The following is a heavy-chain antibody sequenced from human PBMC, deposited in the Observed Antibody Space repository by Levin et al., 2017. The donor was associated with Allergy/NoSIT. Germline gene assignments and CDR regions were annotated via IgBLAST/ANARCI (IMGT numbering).Heavy chain of an antibody. Sequence: SCAASGFTFSSYGMHWVRQAPGKGLEWVAVIWYDGSNKYYADSVKGRFTISRDNSKNTLYLQMNSLRAEDTAVYYCARLGATSAFDIWGQGTMVTVSS. CDR3: ARLGATSAFDI. CDR2: IWYDGSNK. CDR1: GFTFSSYG. J-gene: IGHJ3*02. D-gene: IGHD1-26*01. V-gene: IGHV3-33*01.